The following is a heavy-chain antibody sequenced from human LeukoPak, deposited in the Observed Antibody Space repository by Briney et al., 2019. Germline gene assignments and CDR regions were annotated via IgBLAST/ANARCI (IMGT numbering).Heavy chain of an antibody. J-gene: IGHJ5*02. CDR1: GGSISSYY. CDR3: ARRAGTVDYGDSNWFDP. D-gene: IGHD4-17*01. Sequence: SETLSLTCTVSGGSISSYYWSWIRQPPGKGLEWIGYIYYSGSTNYNPSLKSRVTISVDTSKNQFSLKLSSVTAADTAVYYCARRAGTVDYGDSNWFDPWGQGTLVTVSS. V-gene: IGHV4-59*08. CDR2: IYYSGST.